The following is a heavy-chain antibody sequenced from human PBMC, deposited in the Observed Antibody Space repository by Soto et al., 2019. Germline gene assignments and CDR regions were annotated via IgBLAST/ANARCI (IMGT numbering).Heavy chain of an antibody. CDR3: ARDIVLMVYAEIDQWTFDP. V-gene: IGHV4-39*01. CDR1: GGSISSSSYY. D-gene: IGHD2-8*01. J-gene: IGHJ5*02. CDR2: IYYSGST. Sequence: SEILSLTCTVSGGSISSSSYYWGWIRQPPGKGLEWIGSIYYSGSTYYNPSLKSRATISVDTSKNQFSLKLSSVTAADTAVYYCARDIVLMVYAEIDQWTFDPWGQGTLVTVSS.